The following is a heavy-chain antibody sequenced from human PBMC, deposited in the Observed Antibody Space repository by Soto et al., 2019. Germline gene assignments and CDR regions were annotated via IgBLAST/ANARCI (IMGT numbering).Heavy chain of an antibody. Sequence: GSLRLSCAASGFTFSIYAMSWVRQAPGKGLEWVSGISGSGSSTFYGDSVKGRFTISRDNSKNTLYLQMSSLRAEDTALYYCAKAPSWXYYDSSGSFKLLDALDIWGQGTMVTVSS. CDR1: GFTFSIYA. D-gene: IGHD3-22*01. CDR2: ISGSGSST. V-gene: IGHV3-23*01. CDR3: AKAPSWXYYDSSGSFKLLDALDI. J-gene: IGHJ3*02.